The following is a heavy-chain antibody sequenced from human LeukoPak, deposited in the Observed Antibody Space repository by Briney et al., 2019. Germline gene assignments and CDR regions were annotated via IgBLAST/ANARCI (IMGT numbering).Heavy chain of an antibody. Sequence: GGSLRLSCAASGFTFSSYWMSWVRQAPGKGLEWVSAISGSGGGTYYAGSVKGRFTISRDNSKNTLYLQMNSLRAEDTAVYYCAKDRGYDSLVWGQGTLVTVSS. CDR2: ISGSGGGT. V-gene: IGHV3-23*01. D-gene: IGHD3-9*01. CDR3: AKDRGYDSLV. CDR1: GFTFSSYW. J-gene: IGHJ4*02.